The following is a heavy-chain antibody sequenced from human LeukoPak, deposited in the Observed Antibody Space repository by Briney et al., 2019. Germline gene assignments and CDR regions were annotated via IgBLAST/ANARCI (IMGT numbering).Heavy chain of an antibody. CDR1: GYTFTSYG. CDR3: ARDYLNPGYSSSWYAYYYYYYGMDV. D-gene: IGHD6-13*01. CDR2: ICAYNGNT. J-gene: IGHJ6*02. Sequence: ASVKVSCKASGYTFTSYGISWVRQGPGQGLEWMGWICAYNGNTNYAQKLQGRVTMTTDTSTSTAYMELRSLRSDDTAVYYCARDYLNPGYSSSWYAYYYYYYGMDVWGQGTTVTVSS. V-gene: IGHV1-18*01.